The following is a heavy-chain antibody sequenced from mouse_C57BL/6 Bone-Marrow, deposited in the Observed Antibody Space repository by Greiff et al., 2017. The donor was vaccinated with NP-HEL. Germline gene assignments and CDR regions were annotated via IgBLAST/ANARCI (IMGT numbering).Heavy chain of an antibody. CDR2: SRNKANDYTT. CDR1: GFTFSDFY. Sequence: EVNVVESGGGLVQSGRSLRLSCATSGFTFSDFYMEWVRQAPGKGLEWIAASRNKANDYTTEYSASVKGRFIVSRDTSQSILYLQMNALRAEDTAIYYCARDARSPTYWYFDVWGTGTAVTVSS. CDR3: ARDARSPTYWYFDV. V-gene: IGHV7-1*01. J-gene: IGHJ1*03. D-gene: IGHD1-1*01.